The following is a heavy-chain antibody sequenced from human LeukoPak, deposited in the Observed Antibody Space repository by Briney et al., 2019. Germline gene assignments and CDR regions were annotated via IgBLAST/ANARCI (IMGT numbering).Heavy chain of an antibody. CDR3: ARLGAYCGGDCYPDFDY. D-gene: IGHD2-21*02. V-gene: IGHV5-51*01. CDR2: IYPGDSDT. Sequence: GESLKISCKGSGYSFTSYWIDWVRQMPGKGLEWMGIIYPGDSDTRYSPSFQGQVTISADKSISTAYLQWSSLKASDTAMYYCARLGAYCGGDCYPDFDYWGQGTLVTVSS. J-gene: IGHJ4*02. CDR1: GYSFTSYW.